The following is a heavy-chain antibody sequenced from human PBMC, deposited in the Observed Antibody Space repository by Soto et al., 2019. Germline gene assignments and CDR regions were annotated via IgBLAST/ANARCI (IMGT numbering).Heavy chain of an antibody. V-gene: IGHV1-18*01. CDR2: ISAYNGNT. Sequence: AASVKVSCKASGYTFTSYGISWVRQAPGQGLEWMGWISAYNGNTNYAQKLQGRVTMTTDTSTSTAYMELRSLRSDDTAVYYCARGTIVYYDFWSGYPSPFDYWGQGTLVTVSS. J-gene: IGHJ4*02. CDR3: ARGTIVYYDFWSGYPSPFDY. CDR1: GYTFTSYG. D-gene: IGHD3-3*01.